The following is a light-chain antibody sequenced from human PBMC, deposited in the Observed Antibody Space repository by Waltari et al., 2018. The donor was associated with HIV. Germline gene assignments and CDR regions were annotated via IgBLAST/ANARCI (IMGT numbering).Light chain of an antibody. Sequence: DIVLTQSPDSLAVSLGERATISCKSSQSVLWRDNGRNYLAWYQQKPGQPPKLLVSWAYIRESGVPDRFSGSGSGTDFTLTISSLQAEDVAVYYCQEYYDTPPTFGPGTRVDI. CDR2: WAY. V-gene: IGKV4-1*01. CDR3: QEYYDTPPT. CDR1: QSVLWRDNGRNY. J-gene: IGKJ3*01.